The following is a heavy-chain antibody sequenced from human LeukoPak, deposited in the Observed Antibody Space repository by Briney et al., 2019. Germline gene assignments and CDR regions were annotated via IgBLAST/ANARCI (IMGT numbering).Heavy chain of an antibody. Sequence: ASVEVSCKASGYTFTSYAMHWVRQAPGQRLEWMGWINAGNGNTKYSQKFQGRVTITRDTSASTAYMELSSLRSEDTAVYYCARFSASRGAFDIWGQGTMVTVSS. D-gene: IGHD2-2*01. V-gene: IGHV1-3*01. CDR1: GYTFTSYA. CDR2: INAGNGNT. J-gene: IGHJ3*02. CDR3: ARFSASRGAFDI.